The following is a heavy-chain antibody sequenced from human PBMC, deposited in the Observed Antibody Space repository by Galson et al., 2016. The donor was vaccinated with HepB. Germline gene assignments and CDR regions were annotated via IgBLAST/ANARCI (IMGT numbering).Heavy chain of an antibody. J-gene: IGHJ4*02. CDR3: ARVKDNYYDSSGYYYVSYNLDY. Sequence: SETLSLTCTVSGGSISSYYWSWIRQTPGKGLEWIGYIYYSGSTNYNPSLKSRVTLSVDTSKNQFPLKLRSVTAADTAVYYCARVKDNYYDSSGYYYVSYNLDYWGQGTLVTVSS. CDR2: IYYSGST. CDR1: GGSISSYY. V-gene: IGHV4-59*01. D-gene: IGHD3-22*01.